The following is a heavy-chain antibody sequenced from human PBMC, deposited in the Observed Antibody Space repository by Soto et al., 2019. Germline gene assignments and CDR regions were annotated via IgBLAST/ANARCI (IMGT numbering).Heavy chain of an antibody. CDR3: ARGQTNIWYFDH. CDR1: GGSGSGYH. J-gene: IGHJ4*02. V-gene: IGHV4-59*02. Sequence: QVQLQESGPRLVKPSETLSLTCTVSGGSGSGYHWNWVRQPPGKTLEWIGHIYHSGTTNYNPSLKNRITISIDTSKNQFSLKMNSVTAADTAVYYCARGQTNIWYFDHWGQGTLVTVSS. CDR2: IYHSGTT.